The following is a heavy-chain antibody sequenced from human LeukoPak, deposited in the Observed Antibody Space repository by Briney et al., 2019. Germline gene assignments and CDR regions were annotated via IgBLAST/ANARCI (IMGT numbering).Heavy chain of an antibody. CDR3: AREVRSTSDPYYFDY. Sequence: SETLSLTCAVSGASISGSGYYLGWIRQPPGKGLEWIGNIYYTGSTYYNPSLKSRVTISVDTSKNQFSLKLGSVTAADTAVYYCAREVRSTSDPYYFDYWGQGTLVTVSS. D-gene: IGHD2-2*01. CDR2: IYYTGST. J-gene: IGHJ4*02. CDR1: GASISGSGYY. V-gene: IGHV4-39*07.